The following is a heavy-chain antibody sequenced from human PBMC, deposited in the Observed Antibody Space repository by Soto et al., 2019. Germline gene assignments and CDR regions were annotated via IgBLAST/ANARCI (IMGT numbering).Heavy chain of an antibody. CDR2: IYYSGST. CDR3: ARDEGAYGHGYFDL. J-gene: IGHJ2*01. V-gene: IGHV4-59*01. D-gene: IGHD4-17*01. Sequence: QVQLQESGPGLVKPSETLSLTCTVSGGSISSYYWSWIRQPPGKGLEWIGYIYYSGSTNYNPSLTSRVTRSVDTSKNQSSLKLSSVTAADTAVYYCARDEGAYGHGYFDLWGRGTLVTVSS. CDR1: GGSISSYY.